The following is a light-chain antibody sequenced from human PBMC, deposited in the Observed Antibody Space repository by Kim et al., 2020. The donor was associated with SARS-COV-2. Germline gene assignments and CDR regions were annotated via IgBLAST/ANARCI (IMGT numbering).Light chain of an antibody. CDR3: NSRDSSGDHFI. CDR2: GKY. Sequence: SSELTQDPAVSVALGQTVRLTCQGDSLRNYYATWYQQRPGQAPILVLFGKYNRPSGIPDRFSGSGPGNTTSLTITGAQAEDEADYYCNSRDSSGDHFIFG. J-gene: IGLJ2*01. CDR1: SLRNYY. V-gene: IGLV3-19*01.